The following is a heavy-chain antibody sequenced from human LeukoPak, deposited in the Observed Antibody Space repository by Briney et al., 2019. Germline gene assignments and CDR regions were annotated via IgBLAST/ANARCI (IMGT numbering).Heavy chain of an antibody. V-gene: IGHV7-4-1*02. Sequence: GASVKVSCKASGYTFTGYYMHWVRQAPGQGLELMGWINTNTGNPTYAQGFTGRFVFSLDTSVSTAYLQISSLKAEDTAVYYCARDLRGDAFDIWGQGTMVTVSS. CDR1: GYTFTGYY. CDR3: ARDLRGDAFDI. D-gene: IGHD5/OR15-5a*01. CDR2: INTNTGNP. J-gene: IGHJ3*02.